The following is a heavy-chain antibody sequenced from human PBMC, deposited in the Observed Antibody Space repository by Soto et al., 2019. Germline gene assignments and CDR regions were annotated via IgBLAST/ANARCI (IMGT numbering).Heavy chain of an antibody. V-gene: IGHV3-7*03. Sequence: GGSLRLSCAASGFTFSSYWMSWVRQAPGKGLEWVANIKQDGSEKYYVDSVKGRFTISRENAKNSLYLQMNSLRAEDPAVYYCARAQRSPPRIGAAGSDAFDILGQGTMVTVSS. CDR3: ARAQRSPPRIGAAGSDAFDI. J-gene: IGHJ3*02. CDR2: IKQDGSEK. CDR1: GFTFSSYW. D-gene: IGHD6-13*01.